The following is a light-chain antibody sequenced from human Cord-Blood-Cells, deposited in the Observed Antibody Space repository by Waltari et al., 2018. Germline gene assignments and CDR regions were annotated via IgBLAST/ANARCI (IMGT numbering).Light chain of an antibody. CDR3: QAWDRSTDV. Sequence: SYELTQPPSVSVSPGQTASITCSGDKLADKYACWYQQKPGQSPVLVIYHDSKRPSGNPERFSGSNSGNTATLTISGTQAMDEADYYCQAWDRSTDVCGTGTKVTVL. V-gene: IGLV3-1*01. J-gene: IGLJ1*01. CDR2: HDS. CDR1: KLADKY.